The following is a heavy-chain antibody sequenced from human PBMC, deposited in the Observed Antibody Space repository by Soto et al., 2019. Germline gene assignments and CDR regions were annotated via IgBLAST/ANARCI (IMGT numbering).Heavy chain of an antibody. CDR3: ARRGWLQSNWFDP. CDR1: GGTFSSYA. Sequence: ASVKVSCKASGGTFSSYAISWVRQAPGQGLEWMGGIIPIFGTANYAQKFQGRVTITADESTSTAYMELSSLRSEDTAVYYCARRGWLQSNWFDPWGQGTLVTVSS. J-gene: IGHJ5*02. CDR2: IIPIFGTA. V-gene: IGHV1-69*13. D-gene: IGHD5-12*01.